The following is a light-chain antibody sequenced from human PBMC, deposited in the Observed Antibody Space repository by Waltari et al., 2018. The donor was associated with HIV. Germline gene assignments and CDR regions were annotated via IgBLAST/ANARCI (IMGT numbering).Light chain of an antibody. Sequence: QSALTQPASVSGSPGQSITISCTGTSSDVGSYNLFSWYQQHPGKAPKLMIYEVSQRPSGVSNRFSASKSANTASLTISGLQAEDEADYYCCSYAGSNTHVFGTGTKVTVL. V-gene: IGLV2-23*02. J-gene: IGLJ1*01. CDR1: SSDVGSYNL. CDR3: CSYAGSNTHV. CDR2: EVS.